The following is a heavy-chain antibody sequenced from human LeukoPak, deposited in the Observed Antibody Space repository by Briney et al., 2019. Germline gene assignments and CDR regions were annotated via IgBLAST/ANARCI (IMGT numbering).Heavy chain of an antibody. CDR1: GFTFSSYA. V-gene: IGHV3-23*01. D-gene: IGHD5-18*01. CDR3: AKDPSRGYSYGSPPDY. J-gene: IGHJ4*02. Sequence: GGSLRLSCAASGFTFSSYAMSWVRQAPGKGLEWVSAISGSGGSTYYADSVKGRFTISRDNSKNTLYLQMNSLRAEDTAVYYCAKDPSRGYSYGSPPDYWGQGTLVTVSS. CDR2: ISGSGGST.